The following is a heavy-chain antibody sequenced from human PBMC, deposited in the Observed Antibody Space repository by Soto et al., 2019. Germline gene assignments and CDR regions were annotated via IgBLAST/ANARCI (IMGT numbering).Heavy chain of an antibody. J-gene: IGHJ6*02. CDR1: GFTFSSYD. Sequence: PGGSLRLSCAASGFTFSSYDMHWVRQATGKGLEWVSAIGTAGDTYYPGSVKGRFTISRENAKNSLYLQMNSLRAGDTAVYYCARDGSRVGGYGMDVWGQGTTVTVSS. CDR3: ARDGSRVGGYGMDV. D-gene: IGHD2-15*01. V-gene: IGHV3-13*01. CDR2: IGTAGDT.